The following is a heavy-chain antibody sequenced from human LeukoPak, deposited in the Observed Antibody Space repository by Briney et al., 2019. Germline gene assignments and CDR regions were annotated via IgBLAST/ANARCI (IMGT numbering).Heavy chain of an antibody. Sequence: PGGSLRLSCAASGFTFSSHGMHWVRQAPGKGLEWVAFIRYDGTNKYYADSVKGRFTISRDNSKNTLYLQMNSLRAEDTAVYCCANILGASYSGFDYGDYWDQGTLVTVSS. D-gene: IGHD5-12*01. CDR3: ANILGASYSGFDYGDY. V-gene: IGHV3-30*02. CDR1: GFTFSSHG. J-gene: IGHJ4*02. CDR2: IRYDGTNK.